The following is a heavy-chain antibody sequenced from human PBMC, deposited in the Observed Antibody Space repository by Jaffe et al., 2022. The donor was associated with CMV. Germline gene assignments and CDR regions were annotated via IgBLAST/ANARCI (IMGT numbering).Heavy chain of an antibody. CDR3: ARNYYDSSGYYLIPYWDY. J-gene: IGHJ4*02. Sequence: QVQLVQSGAEVKKPGASVKVSCKASGYTFTSYYMHWVRQAPGQGLEWMGIINPSGGSTSYAQKFQGRVTMTRDTSTSTVYMELSSLRSEDTAVYYCARNYYDSSGYYLIPYWDYWGQGTLVTVSS. V-gene: IGHV1-46*01. CDR1: GYTFTSYY. D-gene: IGHD3-22*01. CDR2: INPSGGST.